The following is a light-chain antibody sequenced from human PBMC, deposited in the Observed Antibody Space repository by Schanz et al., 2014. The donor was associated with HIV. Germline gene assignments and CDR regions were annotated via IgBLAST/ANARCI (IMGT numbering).Light chain of an antibody. CDR3: SSYAGNNNLL. CDR1: SSDVGAYNS. CDR2: GDN. V-gene: IGLV2-14*03. J-gene: IGLJ3*02. Sequence: QSALTQPASVSGSPGQSITISCTGTSSDVGAYNSVSWWQQQDPGKAPKVLIHGDNNRPSGVSHRFSASKSGITASLIISGLQAEDEAVYHCSSYAGNNNLLFGGGTKLTVL.